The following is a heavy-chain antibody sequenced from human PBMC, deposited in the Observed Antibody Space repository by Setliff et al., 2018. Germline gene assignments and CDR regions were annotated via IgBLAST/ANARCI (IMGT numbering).Heavy chain of an antibody. CDR3: ARESATIGEFPLYYFDK. J-gene: IGHJ4*02. V-gene: IGHV4-61*09. Sequence: SETLSLTCSVSGGSISSGGFYWSWIRQSAGRGLEWIGHFHTGGATDYNLSLKSRVTISLDSSKNQFSLRLSSVTAADAAVYFCARESATIGEFPLYYFDKWGQGIQVTGSS. D-gene: IGHD3-10*01. CDR2: FHTGGAT. CDR1: GGSISSGGFY.